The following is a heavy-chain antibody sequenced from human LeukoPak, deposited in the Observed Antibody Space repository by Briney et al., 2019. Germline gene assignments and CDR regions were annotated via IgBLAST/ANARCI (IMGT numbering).Heavy chain of an antibody. V-gene: IGHV4-39*01. J-gene: IGHJ4*02. CDR2: IYYSGST. CDR3: ARRGSLYPFDY. Sequence: PSETLSLTCTVSGGSISSSSYYWGWIRQPPGKGLEWIGSIYYSGSTYYNPSLKSRVTISVDTSKNQFSLKLSSVTAADTAVYYCARRGSLYPFDYWGQGTLVTVSS. D-gene: IGHD1-26*01. CDR1: GGSISSSSYY.